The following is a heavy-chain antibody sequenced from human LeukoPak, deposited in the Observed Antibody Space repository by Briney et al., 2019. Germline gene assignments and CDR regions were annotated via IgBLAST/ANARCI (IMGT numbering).Heavy chain of an antibody. Sequence: ASVKVSCKASGYTFTNYPMNWVRQAPGQGLEWVGWINTNTGNTTYAHGFTGRFVISLDTSLSTASLQISSLKAEDTAAYYCARDARGRSNWEFYFDYWGQGTLVTVSS. V-gene: IGHV7-4-1*02. CDR1: GYTFTNYP. CDR3: ARDARGRSNWEFYFDY. D-gene: IGHD7-27*01. J-gene: IGHJ4*02. CDR2: INTNTGNT.